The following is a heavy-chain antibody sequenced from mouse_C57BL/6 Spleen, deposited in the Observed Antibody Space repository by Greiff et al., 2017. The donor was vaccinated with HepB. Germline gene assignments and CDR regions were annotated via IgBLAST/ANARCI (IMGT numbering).Heavy chain of an antibody. CDR2: INPSSGDT. CDR1: GYTFTSYW. CDR3: ARSAHYYCSFSDY. Sequence: VQLQQPGAELVKPGASVKLSCKASGYTFTSYWMHWVKQRPGQGLEWIGNINPSSGDTNYNQKFKDKATLTVDKSSSTAYMHLSSLTSEDSAVYYCARSAHYYCSFSDYWGQGTTLTVSS. J-gene: IGHJ2*01. D-gene: IGHD1-2*01. V-gene: IGHV1-53*01.